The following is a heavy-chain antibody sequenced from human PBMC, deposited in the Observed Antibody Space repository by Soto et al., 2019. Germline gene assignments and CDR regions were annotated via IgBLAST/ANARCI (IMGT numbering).Heavy chain of an antibody. V-gene: IGHV4-34*01. D-gene: IGHD3-16*01. J-gene: IGHJ4*02. CDR2: INHSGST. Sequence: QVQLQQWGAGLLKPSETLSLTCAVYGGSFSGYYWSWIRQPPGKGLEWIGEINHSGSTNYNPSLKRRVTISLDTSKNQFSLKLSSVTAADTAVYYCARGGLPMYYFDYWGQGTLVTVSS. CDR3: ARGGLPMYYFDY. CDR1: GGSFSGYY.